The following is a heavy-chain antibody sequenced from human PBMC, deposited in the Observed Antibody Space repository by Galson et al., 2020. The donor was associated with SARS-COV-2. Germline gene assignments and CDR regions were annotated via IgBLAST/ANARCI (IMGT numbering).Heavy chain of an antibody. CDR1: GFTFGSYG. J-gene: IGHJ6*02. Sequence: TGGSLRLSCAASGFTFGSYGMHWVRQAPGKGLEWVAVIWYDGRNKYYIDSVKGRFTISRDNSSNMLYLQMSSLRAEDTAVYYCARDLRRYYYGMDVWGEGTRVTVSS. V-gene: IGHV3-33*01. CDR2: IWYDGRNK. CDR3: ARDLRRYYYGMDV.